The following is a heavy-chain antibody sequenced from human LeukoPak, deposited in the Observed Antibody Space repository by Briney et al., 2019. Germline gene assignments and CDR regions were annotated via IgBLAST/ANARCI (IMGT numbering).Heavy chain of an antibody. V-gene: IGHV4-61*02. CDR2: IYTSGST. CDR1: GGSISSGSYY. D-gene: IGHD6-19*01. CDR3: ARSGYSSGCYTDY. Sequence: SETLSLTCTVSGGSISSGSYYWSWIRQPAGKGLEWIGRIYTSGSTNYNPSLKSRVTISVDTSKNQFSLKLSSVTAADTAVYYCARSGYSSGCYTDYWGQGTLVTVSS. J-gene: IGHJ4*02.